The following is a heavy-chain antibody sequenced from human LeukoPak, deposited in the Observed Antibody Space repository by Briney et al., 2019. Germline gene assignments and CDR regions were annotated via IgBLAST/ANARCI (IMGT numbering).Heavy chain of an antibody. J-gene: IGHJ4*02. V-gene: IGHV3-66*01. CDR3: ARASSKLSYCGGDCYSDY. Sequence: GGSLRLSCEASGFTSGTFWMSWVRQAPGKGLEWVSVIYSGGSTYYADSVKGRFTISRDNSKNTLYLQMNSLRAEDTAVYYCARASSKLSYCGGDCYSDYWGQGTLVTVSS. D-gene: IGHD2-21*02. CDR1: GFTSGTFW. CDR2: IYSGGST.